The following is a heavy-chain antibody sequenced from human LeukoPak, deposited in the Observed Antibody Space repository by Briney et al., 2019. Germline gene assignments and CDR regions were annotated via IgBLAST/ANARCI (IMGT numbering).Heavy chain of an antibody. J-gene: IGHJ3*02. CDR3: ARDVGYCSSTSCYSVHDAFDI. D-gene: IGHD2-2*02. CDR1: GYTFTSYG. CDR2: ISAYNGNT. V-gene: IGHV1-18*01. Sequence: ASVKVSCKASGYTFTSYGISWVRQAPGQGLEWMGWISAYNGNTNYAQKPQGRVTMTTDTSTSTAYMEPRSLRSDDTAVYYCARDVGYCSSTSCYSVHDAFDIWGQGTMVTVSS.